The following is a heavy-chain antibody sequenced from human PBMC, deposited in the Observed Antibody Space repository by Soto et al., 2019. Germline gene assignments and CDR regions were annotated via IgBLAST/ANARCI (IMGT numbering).Heavy chain of an antibody. CDR3: ARVSATVLLRGFIIN. J-gene: IGHJ4*02. Sequence: QVLLQESGPGLVKPSGTLSLTCDVSGASISSDNWWGWFRQPPGKGLERIGEIYHSGSTNYNPSLKSRVTISVDKSTNQFPLKLTSVTAAATAIYYCARVSATVLLRGFIINWGRGTLVTVSS. CDR2: IYHSGST. CDR1: GASISSDNW. V-gene: IGHV4-4*02. D-gene: IGHD3-10*01.